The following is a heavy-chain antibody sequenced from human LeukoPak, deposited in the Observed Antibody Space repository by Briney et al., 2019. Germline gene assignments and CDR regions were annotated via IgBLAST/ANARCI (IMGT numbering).Heavy chain of an antibody. J-gene: IGHJ5*02. CDR2: ISAYNGNT. V-gene: IGHV1-18*01. D-gene: IGHD5-18*01. CDR1: GYTFTSYG. Sequence: GASVKVSCKASGYTFTSYGISWVRQTPGQGRELMGWISAYNGNTNYAHKFQGRVTMTRDTSISTAYMELSRLRSDDTAVYYCARDSDTASSFDRWGQGTLVTVS. CDR3: ARDSDTASSFDR.